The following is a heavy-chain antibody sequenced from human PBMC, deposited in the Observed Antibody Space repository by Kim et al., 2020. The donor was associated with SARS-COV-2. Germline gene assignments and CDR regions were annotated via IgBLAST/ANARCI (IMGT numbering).Heavy chain of an antibody. J-gene: IGHJ5*02. CDR2: MNPNSGNT. CDR1: GYTFTSYD. Sequence: ASVKVSCKASGYTFTSYDINWVRQATGQGLEWMGWMNPNSGNTGYAQKFQGRVTMTRNTSISTAYMELSSLRSEDTAVYYCARGGQGLAYLDWLHSPPGGNWFVPWGRGTVVSVSS. V-gene: IGHV1-8*01. CDR3: ARGGQGLAYLDWLHSPPGGNWFVP. D-gene: IGHD3-3*01.